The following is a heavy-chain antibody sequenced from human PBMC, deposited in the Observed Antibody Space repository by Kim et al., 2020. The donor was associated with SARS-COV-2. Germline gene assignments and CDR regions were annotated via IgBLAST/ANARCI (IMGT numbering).Heavy chain of an antibody. Sequence: DPGKRQFTISRNSSKNTLYRKMNGLRAEDTAVYYCAREADYYYGSGSFDYWGQGTLVTVSS. CDR3: AREADYYYGSGSFDY. V-gene: IGHV3-30*01. J-gene: IGHJ4*02. D-gene: IGHD3-10*01.